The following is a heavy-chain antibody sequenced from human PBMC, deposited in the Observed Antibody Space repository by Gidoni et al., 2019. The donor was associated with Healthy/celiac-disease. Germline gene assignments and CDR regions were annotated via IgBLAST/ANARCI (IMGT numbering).Heavy chain of an antibody. CDR1: GFTVSSNY. V-gene: IGHV3-53*04. Sequence: EVQLVESGGGLVQPGGSLRLSCAASGFTVSSNYMSWVRQAPGKGLEWVSVIYSGGSTYYADSVKGRFTISRHNSKNTLYLQMNSLRAEDTAVYYCARESGRDGYRDAFDIWGQGTMVTVSS. CDR3: ARESGRDGYRDAFDI. CDR2: IYSGGST. D-gene: IGHD5-12*01. J-gene: IGHJ3*02.